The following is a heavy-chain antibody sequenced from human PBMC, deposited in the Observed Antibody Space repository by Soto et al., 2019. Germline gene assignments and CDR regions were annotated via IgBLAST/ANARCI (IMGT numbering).Heavy chain of an antibody. CDR1: GGTFSSYA. J-gene: IGHJ5*02. V-gene: IGHV1-2*02. CDR3: ARETGYSYGRNWFDP. D-gene: IGHD5-18*01. Sequence: ASVKVSCKASGGTFSSYAISWVRQAPGQGLEWMGGIIPNSGGTNYAQKFQGRVTMTRDTSISTAYMELSRLRSDDTAVYYCARETGYSYGRNWFDPWGQGTLVTVSS. CDR2: IIPNSGGT.